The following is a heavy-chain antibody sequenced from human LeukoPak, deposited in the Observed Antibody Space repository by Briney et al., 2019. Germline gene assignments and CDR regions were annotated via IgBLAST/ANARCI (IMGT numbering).Heavy chain of an antibody. V-gene: IGHV1-18*01. Sequence: ASVKVSCKASVYTFTSYGISWVRQAPGQGLEWMGWISAYNGNTNYAQKLQGRVTMTTDTSTSTAYMEPRSLRSDDTAVYYCATTNDSSGYYSYGMDVWGQGTTVTVSS. CDR3: ATTNDSSGYYSYGMDV. D-gene: IGHD3-22*01. J-gene: IGHJ6*02. CDR1: VYTFTSYG. CDR2: ISAYNGNT.